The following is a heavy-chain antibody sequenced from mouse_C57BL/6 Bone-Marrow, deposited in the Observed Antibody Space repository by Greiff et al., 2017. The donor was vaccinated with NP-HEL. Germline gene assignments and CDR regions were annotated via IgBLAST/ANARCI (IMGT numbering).Heavy chain of an antibody. CDR3: AKNSYYGFAY. CDR2: IYPGSGNT. CDR1: GYTFTDYY. D-gene: IGHD1-1*01. V-gene: IGHV1-76*01. J-gene: IGHJ3*01. Sequence: VQLQQSGAELVRPGASVKLSYKASGYTFTDYYINWVKQRPGQGLEWIARIYPGSGNTYYNEKFKGKATLTAEKSSSTAYMQLSSLTSEDSAVYFCAKNSYYGFAYWGQGTLVTVSA.